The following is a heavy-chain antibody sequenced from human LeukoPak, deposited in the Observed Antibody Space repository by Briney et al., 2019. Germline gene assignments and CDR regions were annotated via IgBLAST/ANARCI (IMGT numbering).Heavy chain of an antibody. D-gene: IGHD1-26*01. CDR1: GFTFSSYE. CDR2: ISSSGSTI. V-gene: IGHV3-48*03. CDR3: AKDLKWELWVGDAFDI. J-gene: IGHJ3*02. Sequence: PGGSLRLSCAASGFTFSSYEMNWVRQAPGKGLEWVSYISSSGSTIYYADSVKGRFTISRDNSKNTLYLQMNSLRAEDTAVYYCAKDLKWELWVGDAFDIWGQGTMVTVSS.